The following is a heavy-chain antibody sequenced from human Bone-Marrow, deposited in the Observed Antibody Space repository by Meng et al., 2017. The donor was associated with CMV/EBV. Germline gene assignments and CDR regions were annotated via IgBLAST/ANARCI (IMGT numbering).Heavy chain of an antibody. J-gene: IGHJ4*02. CDR1: GYTFTGYY. CDR2: INPNSGGT. Sequence: ASVKVSCKASGYTFTGYYMHWVRQAPGQGLEWMGWINPNSGGTNYAQKVQGRVTMTRETSISTADLEMSRLRSDDTAVYYCARTIAAAGEAGYWGQGTLVTVSS. V-gene: IGHV1-2*02. CDR3: ARTIAAAGEAGY. D-gene: IGHD6-13*01.